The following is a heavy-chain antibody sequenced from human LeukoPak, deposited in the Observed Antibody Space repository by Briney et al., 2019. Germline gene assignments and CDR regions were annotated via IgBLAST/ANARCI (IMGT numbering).Heavy chain of an antibody. Sequence: PSETLSLTCTVSGGSISTYYWHWIRQPPGKGLEWLGYVYNSGKTNYNPSLMSRVTISVDTSKNQFSLELRSVTAADTAVYYCARRPLIAYGKSYWYFDLWGRGTLVTVSS. CDR2: VYNSGKT. CDR1: GGSISTYY. V-gene: IGHV4-59*01. D-gene: IGHD3-10*01. CDR3: ARRPLIAYGKSYWYFDL. J-gene: IGHJ2*01.